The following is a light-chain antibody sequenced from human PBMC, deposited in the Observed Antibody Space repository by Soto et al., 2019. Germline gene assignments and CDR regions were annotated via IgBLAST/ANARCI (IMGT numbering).Light chain of an antibody. CDR1: QSISSW. CDR3: QQYNNYPWT. J-gene: IGKJ1*01. CDR2: KAS. Sequence: DIQMTQSPSTLSASVGDRVTITCRASQSISSWLAWYQQKPGKAPKRLIYKASSLESGVPSRFSGSGSGTVFTLTINSLQPDDFATYYCQQYNNYPWTFGQGTKVEIK. V-gene: IGKV1-5*03.